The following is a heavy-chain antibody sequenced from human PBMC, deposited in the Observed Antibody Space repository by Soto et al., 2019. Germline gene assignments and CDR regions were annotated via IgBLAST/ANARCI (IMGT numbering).Heavy chain of an antibody. CDR1: GFTFSDYY. Sequence: GGSLRLSCAASGFTFSDYYMSWFRQAPGKGLEWVSRIGSSGNTIYYADSVKGRFTISRDNAKNSLYLQMNSLRAEDTAVYYCAREGTGGSAFDFWGQGTMVTVSS. CDR3: AREGTGGSAFDF. J-gene: IGHJ3*01. D-gene: IGHD7-27*01. V-gene: IGHV3-11*01. CDR2: IGSSGNTI.